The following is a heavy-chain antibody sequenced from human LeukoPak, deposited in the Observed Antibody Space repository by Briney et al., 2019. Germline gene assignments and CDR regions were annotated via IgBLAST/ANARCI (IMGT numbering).Heavy chain of an antibody. CDR3: ARDRDIGTYYYYYGMDV. D-gene: IGHD2-15*01. V-gene: IGHV4-59*01. J-gene: IGHJ6*02. Sequence: SKTLSLTCTVSGGSISTFYWGWIRQPPGKGLEWIGYIYYSGSTNYNPSLKSRLTISVDTSKNQFSMKLNSVTAADTAVYYCARDRDIGTYYYYYGMDVWGQGTTVTVSS. CDR1: GGSISTFY. CDR2: IYYSGST.